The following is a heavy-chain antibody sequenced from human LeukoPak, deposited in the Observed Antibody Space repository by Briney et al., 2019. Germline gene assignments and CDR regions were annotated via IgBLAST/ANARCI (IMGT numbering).Heavy chain of an antibody. D-gene: IGHD3-22*01. CDR3: ARDRGYFTMIPRYYFDY. V-gene: IGHV3-30*04. J-gene: IGHJ4*02. CDR1: GFTFSSYA. Sequence: PGGSLRLSCAASGFTFSSYAMSWVRQAPGKGLEWVAVISYDGSNKYYADSVKGRFTISRDNSKNTLYLQMNSLRAEDTAVYYCARDRGYFTMIPRYYFDYWGQGTLVTVSS. CDR2: ISYDGSNK.